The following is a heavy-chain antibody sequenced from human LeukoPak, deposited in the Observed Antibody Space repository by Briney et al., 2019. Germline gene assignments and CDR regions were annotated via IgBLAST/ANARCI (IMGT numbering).Heavy chain of an antibody. V-gene: IGHV4-39*01. CDR1: GGSISSSSFY. D-gene: IGHD4-23*01. CDR3: ARRSSTVVNYPAFDY. J-gene: IGHJ4*02. Sequence: KSSETLSLTRTVSGGSISSSSFYWGWIRQPPGKGLEWIGSIYYSGSTYYNPSLKSRVTISVDTSKNQFSLKLSSVTAADTAVYYCARRSSTVVNYPAFDYWGQGTLVTVSS. CDR2: IYYSGST.